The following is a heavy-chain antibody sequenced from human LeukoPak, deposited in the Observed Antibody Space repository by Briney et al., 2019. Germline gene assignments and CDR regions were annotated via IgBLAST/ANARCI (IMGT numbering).Heavy chain of an antibody. V-gene: IGHV3-7*01. D-gene: IGHD3-10*01. CDR2: INQDGGEG. CDR3: ARDNVTMVRELLGHYYYGMDV. J-gene: IGHJ6*02. CDR1: GFTFSGHW. Sequence: SGGSLRLSCTASGFTFSGHWMSWVRQAPGKGLEWVASINQDGGEGYSGDSVKGRFTISRDNAKNSLYLQMNSLRDEDTAVYYCARDNVTMVRELLGHYYYGMDVWGQGTTVTVSS.